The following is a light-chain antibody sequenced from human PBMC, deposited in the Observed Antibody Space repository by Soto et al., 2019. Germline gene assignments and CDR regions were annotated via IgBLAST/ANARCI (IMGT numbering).Light chain of an antibody. CDR3: QHYSLYSPWT. CDR2: DAS. CDR1: QNINAR. Sequence: DIHMTQSPSSLSVSVGDRVTITCRTSQNINARLAWYQQRPGQAPKLLIYDASTVQSGVPSRFSGSGSGTEFTLPISSLQPDDSATYYCQHYSLYSPWTFGQGTKVEIK. J-gene: IGKJ1*01. V-gene: IGKV1-5*01.